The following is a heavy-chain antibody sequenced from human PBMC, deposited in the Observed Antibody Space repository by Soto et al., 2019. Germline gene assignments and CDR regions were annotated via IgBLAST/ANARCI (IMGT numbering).Heavy chain of an antibody. Sequence: SGTLSLTCAVYGGSFSGYDGSGIRQPPGKGLEWIGEINHSGSTNYNPSLKSRVTISVDTSKNQFSLKLSSVTAADTSVYYCARSGPLRYSSSYGYWGQGTLVTVSS. J-gene: IGHJ4*02. CDR2: INHSGST. D-gene: IGHD6-13*01. CDR1: GGSFSGYD. V-gene: IGHV4-34*01. CDR3: ARSGPLRYSSSYGY.